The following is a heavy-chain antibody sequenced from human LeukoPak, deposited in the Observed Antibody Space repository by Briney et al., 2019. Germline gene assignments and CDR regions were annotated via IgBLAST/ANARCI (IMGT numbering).Heavy chain of an antibody. CDR3: ARGPHYVWGSYRLDY. CDR1: GFTFSSYW. D-gene: IGHD3-16*02. CDR2: INSDGSST. J-gene: IGHJ4*02. Sequence: GGSLRLSCAASGFTFSSYWMHWVRQAPGKGLVWVSRINSDGSSTSYADSVKGRFTISRDNAKNTLYLQMNSLRADDTAVYYCARGPHYVWGSYRLDYWGQGTLVTVSS. V-gene: IGHV3-74*01.